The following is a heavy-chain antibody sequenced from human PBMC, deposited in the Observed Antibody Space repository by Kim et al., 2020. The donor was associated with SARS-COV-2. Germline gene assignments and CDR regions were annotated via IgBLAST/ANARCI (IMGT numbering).Heavy chain of an antibody. CDR2: ISGSGGTT. V-gene: IGHV3-23*01. J-gene: IGHJ4*01. CDR1: GFTFSTYG. D-gene: IGHD6-13*01. CDR3: AKADIAAAGPYYFDY. Sequence: GGSLRLSCAAYGFTFSTYGMSWVRQAPDKGLEWVSVISGSGGTTYYSDSVKGRFTISRDNSKNTLYLQMNSLRAEDPAVYYCAKADIAAAGPYYFDYWG.